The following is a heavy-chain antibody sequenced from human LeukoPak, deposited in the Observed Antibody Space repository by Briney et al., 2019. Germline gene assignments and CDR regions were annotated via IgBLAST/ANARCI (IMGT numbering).Heavy chain of an antibody. D-gene: IGHD3-10*01. J-gene: IGHJ5*02. V-gene: IGHV1-8*03. Sequence: ASVKVSCKASGYTFTSYDINWVRQATRQGLEWMGWMNPNSGNTGYAQKFQGRVTITRNTSISTAYMELSSLRSEDTAVYYCAREVRVVRGVPSNWFDPWGQGTLVTVSS. CDR3: AREVRVVRGVPSNWFDP. CDR2: MNPNSGNT. CDR1: GYTFTSYD.